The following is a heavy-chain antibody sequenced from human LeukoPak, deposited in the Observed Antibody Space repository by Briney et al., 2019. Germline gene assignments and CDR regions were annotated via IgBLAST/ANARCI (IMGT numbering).Heavy chain of an antibody. J-gene: IGHJ4*02. D-gene: IGHD5-18*01. CDR1: GFTFSSYS. Sequence: GSLRLSCAASGFTFSSYSMNWVRQAPGKGLEWIGSIYHSGSTYYNPSLKSRVTISVDTSKNQFSLKLSSVTAADTAVYYCARERGYGYGPSRDFDYWGQGTLVTVSS. CDR2: IYHSGST. V-gene: IGHV4-38-2*01. CDR3: ARERGYGYGPSRDFDY.